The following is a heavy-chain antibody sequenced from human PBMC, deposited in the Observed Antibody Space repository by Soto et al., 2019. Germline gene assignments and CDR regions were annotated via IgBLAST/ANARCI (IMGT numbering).Heavy chain of an antibody. CDR2: IYYSGST. J-gene: IGHJ2*01. V-gene: IGHV4-31*03. CDR3: ARDGRGRCIAVAGRFWYFDL. D-gene: IGHD6-19*01. CDR1: GASISSGGYY. Sequence: QVQLQESGPGLVKPSQTLSLTCTVSGASISSGGYYWNWIRQHPGKGLEWIGYIYYSGSTYYNPSLKSRVTISVDTSKNEFSLKLSSVTAADTAVYYCARDGRGRCIAVAGRFWYFDLWGRGTLVTVSS.